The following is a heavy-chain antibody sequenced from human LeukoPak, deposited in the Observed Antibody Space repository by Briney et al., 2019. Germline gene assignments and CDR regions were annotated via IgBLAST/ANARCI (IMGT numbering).Heavy chain of an antibody. V-gene: IGHV4-59*08. D-gene: IGHD2/OR15-2a*01. Sequence: SETLSLTCTVSGGSISSYYWSWIRQPPGKGLDWIAYISDIGSINYNPSLKSRVTISLDTSKNQFSLKLSSVTAADTAVYYCAGHHPRNTVDFWGQGTLVTVSS. CDR1: GGSISSYY. J-gene: IGHJ4*02. CDR2: ISDIGSI. CDR3: AGHHPRNTVDF.